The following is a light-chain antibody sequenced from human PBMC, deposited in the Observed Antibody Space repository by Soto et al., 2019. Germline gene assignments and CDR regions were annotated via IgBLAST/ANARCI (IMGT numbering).Light chain of an antibody. Sequence: DIQMTQSPSSLSASVGDRVTITCRASQSISSYLNWYQQKPGKAPKRLIYAASSLQSGVPSRFSGSGSGTDFTLTISSLQPEDFASYYCQQSYSTLWTFAQGTKVEIK. J-gene: IGKJ1*01. CDR2: AAS. V-gene: IGKV1-39*01. CDR3: QQSYSTLWT. CDR1: QSISSY.